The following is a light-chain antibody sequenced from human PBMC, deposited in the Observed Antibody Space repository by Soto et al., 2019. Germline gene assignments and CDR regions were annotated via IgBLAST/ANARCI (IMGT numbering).Light chain of an antibody. CDR1: SRDIGAYDY. J-gene: IGLJ2*01. CDR2: EVS. Sequence: QSALTQPASVSGSPGQLITISCTGTSRDIGAYDYVSWYQQHPGQAPRLIIYEVSNRPSGVSNRFSGSKSGNTASLTISGLQAEDEADYYCSSYTRSILLFGGGTKVTVL. CDR3: SSYTRSILL. V-gene: IGLV2-14*01.